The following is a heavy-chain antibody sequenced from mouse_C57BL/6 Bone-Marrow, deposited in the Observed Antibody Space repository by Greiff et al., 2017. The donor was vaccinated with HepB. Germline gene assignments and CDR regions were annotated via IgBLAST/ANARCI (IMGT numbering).Heavy chain of an antibody. D-gene: IGHD1-1*01. J-gene: IGHJ3*01. CDR1: GFNIKNTY. Sequence: EVQLQQSVAELVRPGASVKLSCTASGFNIKNTYMHWVKQRPEQGLEWIGRIDPANGNTKYAPKFQGKATITADTSSNTAYLQLSSLTSEDTAIYYFAVDYYGSSPWFAYWGQGTLVTVSA. V-gene: IGHV14-3*01. CDR2: IDPANGNT. CDR3: AVDYYGSSPWFAY.